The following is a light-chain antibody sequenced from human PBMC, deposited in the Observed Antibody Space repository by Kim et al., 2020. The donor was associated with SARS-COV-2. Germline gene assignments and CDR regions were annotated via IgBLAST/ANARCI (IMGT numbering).Light chain of an antibody. CDR2: GAS. Sequence: SVSPGERAPLSCRASQSVSSNLAWYQQKPGQAPRLLIYGASTRVTGIPARFSGSGSGTEFILTISSLQSEDFAVYYCQEYDTWPVFGQGTKVDIK. CDR3: QEYDTWPV. J-gene: IGKJ1*01. V-gene: IGKV3-15*01. CDR1: QSVSSN.